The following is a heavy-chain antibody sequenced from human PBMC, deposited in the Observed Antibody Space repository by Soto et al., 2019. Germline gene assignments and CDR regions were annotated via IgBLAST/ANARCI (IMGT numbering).Heavy chain of an antibody. CDR3: ARETYGDYVGYFDP. J-gene: IGHJ5*02. V-gene: IGHV4-59*01. CDR1: GGFI. D-gene: IGHD4-17*01. Sequence: PSATLSLTCPVSGGFIWGWIRQSPGKGLEWIGYTYNSGKHNYNPSLESRLTISIDTSKNQFSLRVRSVTAADTAVYYCARETYGDYVGYFDPWGQGIQVTVSS. CDR2: TYNSGKH.